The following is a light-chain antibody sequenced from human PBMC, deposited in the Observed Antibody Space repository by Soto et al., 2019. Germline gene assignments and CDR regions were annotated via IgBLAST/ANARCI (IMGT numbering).Light chain of an antibody. CDR1: QTVSKF. Sequence: DVQMTQSPSSLSASVGDRVTIACRASQTVSKFVNWYQQKPGKVPDLLMYSASTLYSGVPSRFSGSGSGTEFTLTISNLQPEDFPTYYCQQTYSLPRTFAQGTKVDIK. CDR2: SAS. V-gene: IGKV1-39*01. CDR3: QQTYSLPRT. J-gene: IGKJ1*01.